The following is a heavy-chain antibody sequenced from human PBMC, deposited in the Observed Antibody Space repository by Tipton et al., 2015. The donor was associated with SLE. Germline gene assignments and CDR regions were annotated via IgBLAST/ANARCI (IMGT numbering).Heavy chain of an antibody. D-gene: IGHD3-16*01. CDR2: ISGYNGAP. CDR1: GYTFTSYG. CDR3: AREPGSYVDYEGFDI. J-gene: IGHJ3*02. V-gene: IGHV1-18*01. Sequence: QLVQSGAEVKKPGASVKVSCKTSGYTFTSYGISWVRQAPGQGLVWLGWISGYNGAPNYAHKFEARVRLTTEKSTSTAYMELKSLTSDDTAVYFCAREPGSYVDYEGFDIWGQGTVVTVSS.